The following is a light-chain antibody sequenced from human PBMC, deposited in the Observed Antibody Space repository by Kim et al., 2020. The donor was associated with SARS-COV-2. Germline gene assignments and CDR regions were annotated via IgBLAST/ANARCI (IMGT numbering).Light chain of an antibody. CDR3: SSYAGNSHWV. Sequence: GQSFTISCTGTSSDVGGYNFVSWYQLHPGKAPKLVIYEVNKRPSGVPDRFSGSKSGNTASLTVSGLQSEDEADYYCSSYAGNSHWVFGGGTQLTVL. CDR2: EVN. V-gene: IGLV2-8*01. J-gene: IGLJ3*02. CDR1: SSDVGGYNF.